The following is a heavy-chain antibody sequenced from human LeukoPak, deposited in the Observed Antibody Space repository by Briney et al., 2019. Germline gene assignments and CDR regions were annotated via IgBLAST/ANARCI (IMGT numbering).Heavy chain of an antibody. J-gene: IGHJ4*02. V-gene: IGHV4-30-2*02. CDR1: GGSISSGGFS. Sequence: SETLSLTCGVSGGSISSGGFSWSWIRQPPGKGLEWIGYIYHSGSTYYKPSLKSRVTISIDRSKNYSSLKLSSVTAADTAVYYCARQRGYRYGHFDYWGQGTLVTVSS. CDR2: IYHSGST. CDR3: ARQRGYRYGHFDY. D-gene: IGHD5-18*01.